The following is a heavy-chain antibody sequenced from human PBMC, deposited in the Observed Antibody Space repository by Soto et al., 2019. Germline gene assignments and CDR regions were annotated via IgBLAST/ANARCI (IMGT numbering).Heavy chain of an antibody. V-gene: IGHV3-30*18. CDR1: GFTFSSYG. D-gene: IGHD3-10*01. Sequence: QVQLLESGGGVVQPGMSLRLSCAASGFTFSSYGMHWVRQAPGKGLEWVAVISYDGTNKYYADSVKGRFTISRDSSKNTLYLAMNSLRAEDMTIYYWANGEYYYGSGIPYYGMYVWGQGTPVTVSS. J-gene: IGHJ6*02. CDR3: ANGEYYYGSGIPYYGMYV. CDR2: ISYDGTNK.